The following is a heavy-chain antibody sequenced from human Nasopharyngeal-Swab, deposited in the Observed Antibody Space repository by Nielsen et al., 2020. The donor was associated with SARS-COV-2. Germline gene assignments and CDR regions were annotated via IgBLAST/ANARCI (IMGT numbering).Heavy chain of an antibody. CDR3: ARDQTTVTTFYGMDV. J-gene: IGHJ6*02. Sequence: GGSLRLSCAASEFTFNNYAMSWIRQAPGKGLEWVSYISSSGSAIYYADSVKGRFTISRDNAKNSLYLQMNSLRAEDTAVYYCARDQTTVTTFYGMDVWGQGTTVTVSS. CDR2: ISSSGSAI. CDR1: EFTFNNYA. D-gene: IGHD4-17*01. V-gene: IGHV3-11*01.